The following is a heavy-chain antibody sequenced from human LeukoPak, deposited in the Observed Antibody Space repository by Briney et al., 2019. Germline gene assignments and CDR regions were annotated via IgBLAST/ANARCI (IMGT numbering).Heavy chain of an antibody. CDR1: GGTFSSYA. J-gene: IGHJ5*02. Sequence: SVKVSCKASGGTFSSYAISWVRQAPGQGLEWMGRIIPILGIANYAQKFQGRVTITADKSTSTAYMELSSLRSEDTAVYCCATHARSSGWVNWFDPWGQGTLVTVSS. CDR3: ATHARSSGWVNWFDP. V-gene: IGHV1-69*04. D-gene: IGHD6-19*01. CDR2: IIPILGIA.